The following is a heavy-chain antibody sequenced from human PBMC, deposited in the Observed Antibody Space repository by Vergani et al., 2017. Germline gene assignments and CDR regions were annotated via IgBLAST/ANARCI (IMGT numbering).Heavy chain of an antibody. CDR1: GFTFSSYG. V-gene: IGHV3-33*01. J-gene: IGHJ4*02. CDR2: IWYDGSNK. Sequence: QVQLVESGGGVVQPGRSLRLSCAASGFTFSSYGMHWVRQAPGKGLEWVAVIWYDGSNKYYADSVKGRFTTSRDNSKNTLYLQMNSLRAEDTAVYYCAREAYDSSGSIDYWGQGTLVTVSS. D-gene: IGHD3-22*01. CDR3: AREAYDSSGSIDY.